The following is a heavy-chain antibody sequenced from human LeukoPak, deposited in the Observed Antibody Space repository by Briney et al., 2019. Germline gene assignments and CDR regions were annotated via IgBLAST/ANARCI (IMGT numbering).Heavy chain of an antibody. J-gene: IGHJ4*02. V-gene: IGHV4-34*01. CDR1: GGSFSGFY. D-gene: IGHD3-16*02. CDR2: INHRGST. CDR3: ARGDEDDYVWGTYHRFDY. Sequence: PSETLSLTCAVYGGSFSGFYWSWIRQPPGKGREWIGEINHRGSTNYNPSLKSRVTISVDTSKNQFSLKLSSVTAADTAVYYCARGDEDDYVWGTYHRFDYWGQGTLVTVSS.